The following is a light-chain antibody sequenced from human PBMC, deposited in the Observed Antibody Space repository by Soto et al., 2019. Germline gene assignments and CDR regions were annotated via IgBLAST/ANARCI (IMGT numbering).Light chain of an antibody. Sequence: DIPMTQSPSSLSASVGDRVTITCRASQTISTYLCWYQQKPGNAPKLLIYAASSLQGGVPSRFSGSGSGTDFTLTIDSLQPEDFATYYCQHSYSTPFSFGPGTRGDIQ. V-gene: IGKV1-39*01. J-gene: IGKJ3*01. CDR1: QTISTY. CDR3: QHSYSTPFS. CDR2: AAS.